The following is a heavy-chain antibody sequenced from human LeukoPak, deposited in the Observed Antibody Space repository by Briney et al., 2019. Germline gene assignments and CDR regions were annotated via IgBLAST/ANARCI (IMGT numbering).Heavy chain of an antibody. J-gene: IGHJ4*02. CDR2: INPNSGGT. V-gene: IGHV1-2*02. CDR1: GYTFTGYY. D-gene: IGHD3-10*01. Sequence: ASVKVSCKASGYTFTGYYMHWVRQAPGQGLEWMGWINPNSGGTNYAQKFQGRVTMTRDTSISTAYMELSRLRSDDTAVYYCARNRDYNSGGDFDYWGQGTLVTVSS. CDR3: ARNRDYNSGGDFDY.